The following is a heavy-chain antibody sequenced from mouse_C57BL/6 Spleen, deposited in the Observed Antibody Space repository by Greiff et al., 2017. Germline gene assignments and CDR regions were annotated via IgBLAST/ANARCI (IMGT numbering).Heavy chain of an antibody. D-gene: IGHD3-3*01. Sequence: EVMLVESGGGLVQPGGSLSLSCAASGFTFTDYYMSWVRQPPGQALEWLGFIRNKANGYTTEYSASVKGRFTISRDNSQSILYLQMNALRAEDSATYYCARYIGYFDYWGQGTTLTVSS. J-gene: IGHJ2*01. CDR2: IRNKANGYTT. CDR3: ARYIGYFDY. CDR1: GFTFTDYY. V-gene: IGHV7-3*01.